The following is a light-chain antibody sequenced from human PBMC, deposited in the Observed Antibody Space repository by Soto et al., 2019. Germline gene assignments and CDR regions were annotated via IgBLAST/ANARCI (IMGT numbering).Light chain of an antibody. CDR1: QSLLHSNGYNY. V-gene: IGKV2-28*01. CDR2: LGS. Sequence: DIEMTQSPLSLPVTPGEPASISCRSSQSLLHSNGYNYLDWYLQKPGQSPQLLIYLGSNRASDVPARFSGSGSGTDFTLKISRVEAEDVGVYYWMQALQTPLTFGGGTKVEIK. CDR3: MQALQTPLT. J-gene: IGKJ4*01.